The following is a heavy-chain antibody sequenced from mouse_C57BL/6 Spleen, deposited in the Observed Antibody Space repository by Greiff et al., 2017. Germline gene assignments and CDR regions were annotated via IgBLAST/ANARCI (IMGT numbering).Heavy chain of an antibody. CDR2: ISSGGSYT. D-gene: IGHD1-1*02. CDR3: ARNYDYHAMDY. Sequence: VQLKESGGDLVKPGGSLKLSCAASGFTFSSYGMSWVRQTPDKRLEWVATISSGGSYTYYPDSVKGRFTISRDNAKNTLYLQMSSLKSEDTAMYYCARNYDYHAMDYWGQGTSVTVSS. J-gene: IGHJ4*01. CDR1: GFTFSSYG. V-gene: IGHV5-6*01.